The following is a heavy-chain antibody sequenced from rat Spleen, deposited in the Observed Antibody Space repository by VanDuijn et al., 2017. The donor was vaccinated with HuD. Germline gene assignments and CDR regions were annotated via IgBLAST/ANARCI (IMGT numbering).Heavy chain of an antibody. CDR3: TRDPGSPFDY. D-gene: IGHD1-4*01. CDR1: GFTFSDYA. Sequence: EVQLVESGGGLVQPGNSLKLSCAASGFTFSDYAMNWIRQAPTKGLEWVASISPSGGSTHYRDSVKGRFTISRDNAKSTLYLQMNSLRSEDTATYYCTRDPGSPFDYWGQGVMVTVSS. J-gene: IGHJ2*01. CDR2: ISPSGGST. V-gene: IGHV5-19*01.